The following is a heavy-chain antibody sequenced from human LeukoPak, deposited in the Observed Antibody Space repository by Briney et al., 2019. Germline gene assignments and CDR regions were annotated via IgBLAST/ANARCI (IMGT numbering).Heavy chain of an antibody. CDR2: IYYSGST. V-gene: IGHV4-59*01. Sequence: SETLSLTCTVSGGSISSYYWSWIRQPPGKGLEWIGYIYYSGSTNYNPSLKSRVTISVDTSKNQFSLKLSSVTAADAAVYYCARVWELASGFDYWGQGTLVTVSS. D-gene: IGHD1-26*01. J-gene: IGHJ4*02. CDR1: GGSISSYY. CDR3: ARVWELASGFDY.